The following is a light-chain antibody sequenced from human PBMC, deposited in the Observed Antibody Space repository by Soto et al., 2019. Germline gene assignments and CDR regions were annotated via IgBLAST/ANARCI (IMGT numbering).Light chain of an antibody. J-gene: IGKJ4*01. Sequence: DIQMTQSPSTLSGSVGDRVTITCRASQTISSWLAWYQQKPGKAPVLLIFDGSRLEAGAPSRFSGSGLGTKFSFTISSLQPEDFATYYCQQYENLPVTFGGGTKVEIK. CDR2: DGS. V-gene: IGKV1-5*01. CDR3: QQYENLPVT. CDR1: QTISSW.